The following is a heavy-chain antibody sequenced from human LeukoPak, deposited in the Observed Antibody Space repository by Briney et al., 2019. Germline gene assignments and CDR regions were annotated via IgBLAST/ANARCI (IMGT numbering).Heavy chain of an antibody. V-gene: IGHV3-21*01. Sequence: AGSLRLSCVASGFTFSSYSMNWVRQAAGRGRAWVSSISRSSSYIYYADSVKGRFTISRDNAKNSPYLQMNSINAHDPAVYYCLGGAAAGRIGYFDYGSQETLLTVSA. CDR1: GFTFSSYS. J-gene: IGHJ4*02. CDR2: ISRSSSYI. D-gene: IGHD6-13*01. CDR3: LGGAAAGRIGYFDY.